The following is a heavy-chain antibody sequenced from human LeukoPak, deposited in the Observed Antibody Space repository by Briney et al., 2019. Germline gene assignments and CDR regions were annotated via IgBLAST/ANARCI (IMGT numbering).Heavy chain of an antibody. D-gene: IGHD2-15*01. J-gene: IGHJ5*02. Sequence: SVKVSCKASGGTFSSYAISWVRQAPGQGLEWMGGIIPIFGTANYAQKFQGRVTITADESTSTAYMELSSLRSEDTAVYYCARGMLTGVVAATIINWFDPWGQGTLVTVSS. CDR2: IIPIFGTA. CDR3: ARGMLTGVVAATIINWFDP. CDR1: GGTFSSYA. V-gene: IGHV1-69*13.